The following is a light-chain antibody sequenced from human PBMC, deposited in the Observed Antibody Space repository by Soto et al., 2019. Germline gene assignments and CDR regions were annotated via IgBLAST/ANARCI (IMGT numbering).Light chain of an antibody. V-gene: IGLV2-8*01. Sequence: QSVLTQPPSASGSPGQSVTISCTGTSSDVGGYNYVSWYQQYPGKAPKLMIYEVSKRPSGVPDRFSGSKSGKTASLTVSGPQAEDEADYYCTSYAGSDIWVFGGGTKLTVL. CDR3: TSYAGSDIWV. CDR2: EVS. J-gene: IGLJ3*02. CDR1: SSDVGGYNY.